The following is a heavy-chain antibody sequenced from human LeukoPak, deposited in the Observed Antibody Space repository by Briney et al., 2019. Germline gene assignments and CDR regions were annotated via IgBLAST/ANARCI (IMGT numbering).Heavy chain of an antibody. CDR2: ISSSSSYI. CDR1: GFTFSSYE. V-gene: IGHV3-21*04. J-gene: IGHJ5*02. Sequence: GGSLRLSCAASGFTFSSYEMNWVRQAPGKGLEWVSSISSSSSYIYYADSVKGRFTISRDNAKNSLYLQMNSLRAEDTAVYYCAKATFLVGATRFDPWGQGTLVTVSS. CDR3: AKATFLVGATRFDP. D-gene: IGHD1-26*01.